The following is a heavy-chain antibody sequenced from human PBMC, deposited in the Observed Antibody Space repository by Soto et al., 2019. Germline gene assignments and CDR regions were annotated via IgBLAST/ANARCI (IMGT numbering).Heavy chain of an antibody. V-gene: IGHV3-48*04. CDR2: ISSSGTTR. D-gene: IGHD6-13*01. Sequence: PGGSLRLSCAASGFTFSSYAMHWVRQAPGKGLECMAVISYISSSGTTRYYADSVKGRFTISRDNAKNSLYLQMNSLRAEDTAVYYCARDLYSSSWSFPDYWGQGTPVTVSS. CDR3: ARDLYSSSWSFPDY. CDR1: GFTFSSYA. J-gene: IGHJ4*02.